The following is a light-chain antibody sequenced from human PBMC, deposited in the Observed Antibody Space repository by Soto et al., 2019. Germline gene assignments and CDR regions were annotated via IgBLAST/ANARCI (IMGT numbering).Light chain of an antibody. Sequence: DIVMTQSPDSLAVSLGERATINCKSSQSVLYSSNNKNYLAWYQQKPGQPPKLLIYWASTRESGVPDRFSGSGSGTDFTLTISSRQAEDVAVYYCKQYYSSPLTFGGGTKVEIK. CDR1: QSVLYSSNNKNY. V-gene: IGKV4-1*01. CDR2: WAS. J-gene: IGKJ4*01. CDR3: KQYYSSPLT.